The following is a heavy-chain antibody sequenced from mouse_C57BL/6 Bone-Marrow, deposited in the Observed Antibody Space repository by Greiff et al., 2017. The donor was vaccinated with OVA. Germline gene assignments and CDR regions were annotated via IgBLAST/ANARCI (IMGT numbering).Heavy chain of an antibody. V-gene: IGHV5-4*01. CDR3: ARDPYDKGPWFAY. J-gene: IGHJ3*01. D-gene: IGHD2-3*01. CDR2: ISDGGSYT. CDR1: GFTFSSYA. Sequence: EVQRVESGGGLVKPGGSLKLSCAASGFTFSSYAMSWVRQTPEKRLEWVATISDGGSYTYYPDNVKGRFTISRDNAKNNLYLQMSHLKSEDTAMYYCARDPYDKGPWFAYWGQGTLVTVSA.